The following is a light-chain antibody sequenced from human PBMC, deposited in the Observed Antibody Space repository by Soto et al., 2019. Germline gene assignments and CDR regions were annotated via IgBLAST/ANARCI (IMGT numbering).Light chain of an antibody. Sequence: EIVLTQSPATLSLSPGERATLSCRASQSVSRYLAWYQQKPGQAPRLLIHDASSRATGIPARFSGSGSGTDFPLTISSLEPEDFAVYYCQQRTNWPQLTFGGGTKVEIK. CDR1: QSVSRY. CDR3: QQRTNWPQLT. J-gene: IGKJ4*01. CDR2: DAS. V-gene: IGKV3-11*01.